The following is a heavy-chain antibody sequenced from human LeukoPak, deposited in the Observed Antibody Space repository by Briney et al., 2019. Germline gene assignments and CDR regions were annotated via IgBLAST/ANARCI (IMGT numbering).Heavy chain of an antibody. V-gene: IGHV3-30-3*01. CDR3: ARDRYSSGWYSDFDY. CDR1: GFTFSSYA. CDR2: ISHDGSNK. Sequence: GGSLRLSCAASGFTFSSYAMHWVRQAPGKGLEWVAVISHDGSNKYYADSVKGRFTISRDNSKNTLYLQMNSLRAEDTAVYYCARDRYSSGWYSDFDYWGQGTLVTVSS. D-gene: IGHD6-19*01. J-gene: IGHJ4*02.